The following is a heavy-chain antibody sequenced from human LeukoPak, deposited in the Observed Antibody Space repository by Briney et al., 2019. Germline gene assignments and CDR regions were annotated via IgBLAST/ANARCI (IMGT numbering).Heavy chain of an antibody. D-gene: IGHD3-22*01. CDR3: ARGWDYDSGGRPTAYVY. CDR2: ISAYNGNT. J-gene: IGHJ4*02. Sequence: ASVKVSFKASGYTFTSYGISWVRQAPGQGLEWMGWISAYNGNTNYAQKFQGRVTITADESTSTAYMELSSLKSEDTAVYYCARGWDYDSGGRPTAYVYWGQGTLVIVSS. V-gene: IGHV1-18*01. CDR1: GYTFTSYG.